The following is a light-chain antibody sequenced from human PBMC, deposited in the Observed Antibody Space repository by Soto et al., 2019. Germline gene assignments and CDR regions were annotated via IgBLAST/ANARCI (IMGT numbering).Light chain of an antibody. V-gene: IGLV2-14*01. Sequence: SALTQPASVSGSPGQSITISCTGTSSDVGGYNYVSWYQQHPGKAPKLMIYDVSNRPSGVSTRFSGSKSGNTASLTISGLQDEDEADYYCSSYTSRSTVVFGGGTKLTVL. CDR1: SSDVGGYNY. J-gene: IGLJ2*01. CDR2: DVS. CDR3: SSYTSRSTVV.